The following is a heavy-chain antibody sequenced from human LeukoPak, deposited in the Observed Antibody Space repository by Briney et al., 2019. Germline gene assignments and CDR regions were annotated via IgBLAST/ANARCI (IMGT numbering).Heavy chain of an antibody. J-gene: IGHJ6*03. CDR3: ARHRRGASYYYYYYMDV. CDR2: IRNDGSDK. V-gene: IGHV3-30*02. D-gene: IGHD1-26*01. Sequence: PGGSLRLSCAASGFSFSNYGMHWVRQAPGKGLEWVAFIRNDGSDKFYADSVKGRFTISRDNSKNSLYLQMNSLRAEDTAVYYCARHRRGASYYYYYYMDVWGKGTTVTVSS. CDR1: GFSFSNYG.